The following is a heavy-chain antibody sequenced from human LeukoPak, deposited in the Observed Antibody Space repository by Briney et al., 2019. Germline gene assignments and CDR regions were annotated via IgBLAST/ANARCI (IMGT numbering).Heavy chain of an antibody. CDR3: ARVSSSQSHYYYYYGMDV. CDR1: GYTFTSYD. D-gene: IGHD6-13*01. V-gene: IGHV1-8*01. Sequence: ASVKVSCKASGYTFTSYDINWVRQATGQGLEWMGWMNPNSGNTGYAQKFQGRVTMTRNTSISTAYMELSSLRSEDTAVYYCARVSSSQSHYYYYYGMDVWGQGTTVTVSS. J-gene: IGHJ6*02. CDR2: MNPNSGNT.